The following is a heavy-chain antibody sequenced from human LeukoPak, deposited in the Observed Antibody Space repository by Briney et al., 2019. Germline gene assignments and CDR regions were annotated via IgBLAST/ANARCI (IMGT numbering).Heavy chain of an antibody. D-gene: IGHD3-10*01. Sequence: QAGGSLRLSCVVSGFTLSSYGMGWVRQAPGKGLEWVSGISGGGGSTYDADSVKGRFTISRDNSKNTLYLQMNSLRAEDTAIYYCAGRSGRAPIYFDYWGQGTLVTVSS. J-gene: IGHJ4*02. V-gene: IGHV3-23*01. CDR3: AGRSGRAPIYFDY. CDR2: ISGGGGST. CDR1: GFTLSSYG.